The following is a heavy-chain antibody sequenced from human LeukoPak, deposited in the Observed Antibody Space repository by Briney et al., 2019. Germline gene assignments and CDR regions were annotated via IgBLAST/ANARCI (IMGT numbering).Heavy chain of an antibody. J-gene: IGHJ4*02. CDR2: IKQDGSEK. V-gene: IGHV3-7*01. CDR1: GFTFSSYW. CDR3: AKEYCSNSVCHSLDY. D-gene: IGHD2-8*01. Sequence: GGSLRLSCAASGFTFSSYWMSWVRQAPGKGREWVANIKQDGSEKNYVDSVKGRFTISRDNAKNSLYLQMNSLRAEDTAVYYCAKEYCSNSVCHSLDYWGQGTLVTVSS.